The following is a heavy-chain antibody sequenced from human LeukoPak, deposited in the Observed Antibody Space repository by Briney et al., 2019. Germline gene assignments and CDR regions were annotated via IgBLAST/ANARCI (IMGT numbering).Heavy chain of an antibody. CDR2: IYSTGTT. Sequence: SETLSLTCTVSGGSIRIYYWRWIRQPPGKGLQWIGYIYSTGTTNYTPSLKSRLTISVDTSKSQFSLKLTSVTAAYTAIYYCARDGAFDSWGQGTMVTVSP. V-gene: IGHV4-59*01. CDR1: GGSIRIYY. J-gene: IGHJ3*02. CDR3: ARDGAFDS.